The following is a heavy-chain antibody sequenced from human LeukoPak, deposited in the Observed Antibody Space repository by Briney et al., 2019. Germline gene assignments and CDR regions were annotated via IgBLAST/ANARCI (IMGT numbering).Heavy chain of an antibody. J-gene: IGHJ4*02. CDR1: GFTFSSYA. V-gene: IGHV3-64*01. CDR2: ISSIGDST. D-gene: IGHD2-8*01. Sequence: GGSLRLSCAASGFTFSSYAMHWVRQAPGKGLEYVSAISSIGDSTFYANSVKGRFTISRDNAKNSLYLQMNSLRAEDTAVYYCARMVYAITDYWGQGTLVTVSS. CDR3: ARMVYAITDY.